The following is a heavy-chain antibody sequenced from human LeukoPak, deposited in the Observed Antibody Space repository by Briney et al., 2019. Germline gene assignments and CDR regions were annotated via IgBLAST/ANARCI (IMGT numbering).Heavy chain of an antibody. Sequence: GGSLRLSCAASGFTFSSYWMSWVRQAPGKGLEWVANIKQDGSEKYYVDSVKGRFTISRDNAKNSLYLQMNSLRAEDTAVYYCARAPGYYDFWSGYFDYWGQGTLVTVSS. J-gene: IGHJ4*02. D-gene: IGHD3-3*01. CDR3: ARAPGYYDFWSGYFDY. CDR1: GFTFSSYW. V-gene: IGHV3-7*01. CDR2: IKQDGSEK.